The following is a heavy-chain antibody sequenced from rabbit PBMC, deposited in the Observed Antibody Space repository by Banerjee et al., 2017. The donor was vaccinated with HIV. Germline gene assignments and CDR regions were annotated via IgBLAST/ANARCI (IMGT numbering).Heavy chain of an antibody. CDR3: VRGASSAWGAGDL. CDR1: GFSFSSSYY. CDR2: IYAGSSGST. J-gene: IGHJ6*01. D-gene: IGHD4-1*01. V-gene: IGHV1S40*01. Sequence: QSLEESGGDLVKPGASLTLTCTASGFSFSSSYYMGWVRQAPGKGLEWIACIYAGSSGSTYYASWAKGRVTISKTSSTTVTLQMTSLTGADTATYFCVRGASSAWGAGDLWGPGTLVTVS.